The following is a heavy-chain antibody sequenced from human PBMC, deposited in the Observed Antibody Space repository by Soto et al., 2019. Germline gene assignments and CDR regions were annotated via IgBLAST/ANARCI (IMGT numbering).Heavy chain of an antibody. CDR1: GYTFTSYG. J-gene: IGHJ4*02. V-gene: IGHV1-18*01. Sequence: QVQLVQSGAEVKKPGASVKVSCKAYGYTFTSYGISWVRQAPGQGLEWMGWISAYNGNTNYAQKLQGRVTMTTDTSTSTADMELRSLRSDDTAVYYCAKTFGYSYAIDYWGQGTLGTVSS. D-gene: IGHD5-18*01. CDR2: ISAYNGNT. CDR3: AKTFGYSYAIDY.